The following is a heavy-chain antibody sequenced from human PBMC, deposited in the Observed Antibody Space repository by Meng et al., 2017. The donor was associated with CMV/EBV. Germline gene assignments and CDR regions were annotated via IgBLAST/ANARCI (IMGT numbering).Heavy chain of an antibody. V-gene: IGHV1-69*05. CDR3: ARRGPPADPGGVYYYYGMDV. Sequence: SVKVSCKASGGTFSSYAISWVRQAPGQGLEWMGGIIPIFGTANYAQKFQGRVTITTDESTSTAYIELSSLRSEDTAVYYCARRGPPADPGGVYYYYGMDVWGQGTTVTVSS. D-gene: IGHD2-2*01. J-gene: IGHJ6*02. CDR1: GGTFSSYA. CDR2: IIPIFGTA.